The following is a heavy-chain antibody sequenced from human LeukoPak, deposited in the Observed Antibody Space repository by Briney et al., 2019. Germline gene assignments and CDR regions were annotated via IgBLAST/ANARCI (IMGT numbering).Heavy chain of an antibody. CDR3: ARLPGYSYGYYYYYYMDV. Sequence: PSETLSLTCAVYGGSFSGYYWSWIRQPPGKGLEWIGSIYYSGSTYYNPSLKSRVTISVDTSKNQFSLKLSSVTAADTAVYYCARLPGYSYGYYYYYYMDVWGKGTTVTIS. D-gene: IGHD5-18*01. CDR2: IYYSGST. V-gene: IGHV4-34*01. J-gene: IGHJ6*03. CDR1: GGSFSGYY.